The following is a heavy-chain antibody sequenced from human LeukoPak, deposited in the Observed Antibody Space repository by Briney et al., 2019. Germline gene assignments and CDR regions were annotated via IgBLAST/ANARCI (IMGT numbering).Heavy chain of an antibody. CDR1: GFTFSSYW. CDR2: IEQDGSEK. CDR3: ARIVDIVERWFDP. J-gene: IGHJ5*02. V-gene: IGHV3-7*01. Sequence: PGGSLRLSCAASGFTFSSYWMSWVRQAPGKGLEWVANIEQDGSEKYYVDSVKGRFTISRDNAKNSLYLQMNSLRAEDTAVYYCARIVDIVERWFDPWGQGTLVTVSS. D-gene: IGHD5-12*01.